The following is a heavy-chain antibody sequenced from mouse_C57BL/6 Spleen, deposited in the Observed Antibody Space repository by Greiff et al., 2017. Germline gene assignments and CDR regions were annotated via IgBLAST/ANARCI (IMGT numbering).Heavy chain of an antibody. V-gene: IGHV14-4*01. CDR3: TTPYSSLDSSMDY. D-gene: IGHD3-2*01. Sequence: VQLQQSGAELVRPGASVKLSCTASGFNIKDDYMHWVKQSPEQGLEWIGWIDPENGYTEYASKFQGKATITADTSSNTAYLQLSSLTSEDTAVYYCTTPYSSLDSSMDYWGQGTSVTVSS. CDR1: GFNIKDDY. CDR2: IDPENGYT. J-gene: IGHJ4*01.